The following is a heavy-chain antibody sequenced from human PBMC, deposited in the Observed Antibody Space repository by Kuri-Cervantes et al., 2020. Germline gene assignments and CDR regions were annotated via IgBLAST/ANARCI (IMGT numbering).Heavy chain of an antibody. CDR1: GFTFSDGY. Sequence: GESLKISCAASGFTFSDGYMSWIRQAPGKGLEWVSYINPSGSTVYYADSVKGRFTSSRDNAKNSLYLQVNSLRAEDTAVYYCARGHYGLDVWGQGTTVTVSS. CDR2: INPSGSTV. V-gene: IGHV3-11*01. CDR3: ARGHYGLDV. J-gene: IGHJ6*02.